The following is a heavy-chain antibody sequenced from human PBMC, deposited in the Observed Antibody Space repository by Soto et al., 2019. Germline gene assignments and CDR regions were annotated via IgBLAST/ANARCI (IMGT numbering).Heavy chain of an antibody. CDR3: ARESEDLTSNFDY. CDR2: ISSTTNYI. CDR1: GFTFSRYS. V-gene: IGHV3-21*01. Sequence: GGSLRLSCAASGFTFSRYSMNWVRQAPGKGLEWVSSISSTTNYIYYADSMKGRFTVSRDNAKNSVYLDMNSLGAEDTAVYYCARESEDLTSNFDYWGQGTLVTVSS. J-gene: IGHJ4*02.